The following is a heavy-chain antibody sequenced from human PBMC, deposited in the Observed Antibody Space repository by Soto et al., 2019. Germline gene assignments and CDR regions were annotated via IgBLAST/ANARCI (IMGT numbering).Heavy chain of an antibody. CDR2: ISYSGST. Sequence: PSETLSLTCSVSGASITTYYGSWIRQPPGKGLEWIGSISYSGSTKYNPSLESRVMISLDTSKNQFSLRLTSVTAADTALYYCARDWDSSGLFDPWGQGALVTAPQ. D-gene: IGHD3-10*01. J-gene: IGHJ5*02. V-gene: IGHV4-59*01. CDR1: GASITTYY. CDR3: ARDWDSSGLFDP.